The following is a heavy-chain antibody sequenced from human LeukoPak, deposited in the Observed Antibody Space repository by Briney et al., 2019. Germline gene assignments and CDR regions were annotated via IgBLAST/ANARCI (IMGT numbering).Heavy chain of an antibody. J-gene: IGHJ6*02. D-gene: IGHD3-3*01. CDR3: ARDPPTKYYDFWSGYPIGGMDV. V-gene: IGHV1-18*01. Sequence: GASVKVSCKASGYTFTSYGISWVRQAPGQGLEWMGWISAYNGNTNYAQKLQGRVTMTADTSTSTAYMELRSLRSDDTAVYYCARDPPTKYYDFWSGYPIGGMDVWGQGTTVTVSS. CDR2: ISAYNGNT. CDR1: GYTFTSYG.